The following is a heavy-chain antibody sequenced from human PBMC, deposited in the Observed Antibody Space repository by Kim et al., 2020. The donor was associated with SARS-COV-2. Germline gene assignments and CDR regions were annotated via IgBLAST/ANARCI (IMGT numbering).Heavy chain of an antibody. V-gene: IGHV3-33*01. J-gene: IGHJ4*02. CDR1: GFTFSSYG. D-gene: IGHD5-18*01. Sequence: GGSLRLSCAASGFTFSSYGMHWVRQAPGKGLEWVAVIWYDGSNKYYADSVKGRFTISRDNSKNTLYLQMNSLRAEDTAVYYCARDLRGYSYGYRPPDYWGQGTLVTVSS. CDR3: ARDLRGYSYGYRPPDY. CDR2: IWYDGSNK.